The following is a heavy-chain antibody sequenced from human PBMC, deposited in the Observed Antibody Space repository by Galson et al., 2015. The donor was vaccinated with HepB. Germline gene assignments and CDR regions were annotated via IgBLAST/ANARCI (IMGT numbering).Heavy chain of an antibody. J-gene: IGHJ4*02. Sequence: SLRLSCAASGFTFSSYSINWVRQAPGKGLEWVSYISSSSSTIYYADSVKGRFTISRDNAKNSLYLQMNSLRAEDTAVYYCARVVVGAMGRYYFDYWGQGTLVTVSS. V-gene: IGHV3-48*01. CDR1: GFTFSSYS. CDR3: ARVVVGAMGRYYFDY. CDR2: ISSSSSTI. D-gene: IGHD1-26*01.